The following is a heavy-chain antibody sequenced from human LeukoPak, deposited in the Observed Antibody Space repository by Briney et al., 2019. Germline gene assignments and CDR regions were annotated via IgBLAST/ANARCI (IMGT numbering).Heavy chain of an antibody. CDR2: ISSGGNAI. CDR3: ARVNSDWYRALDY. V-gene: IGHV3-48*03. J-gene: IGHJ4*02. D-gene: IGHD6-19*01. CDR1: GFTFSSYE. Sequence: AGGSLRLSCAASGFTFSSYEMYWVRQAPGKGLEWVSYISSGGNAIYHADSVRGRFTISRANAKNSLYLQMNSLRAEDTAVYYCARVNSDWYRALDYWGQGTLVTVSS.